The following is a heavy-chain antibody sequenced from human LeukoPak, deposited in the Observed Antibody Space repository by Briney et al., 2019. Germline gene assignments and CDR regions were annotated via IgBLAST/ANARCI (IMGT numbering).Heavy chain of an antibody. D-gene: IGHD5-24*01. Sequence: ASVKVSCKASGGTFSSYAIIWVRQAPGQGLEWMGRIIPILGIANYAQKFQGRVTITADKSTSTAYMELSSLRSEDTAVYYCARPPGRDGYNYGAFDIWGQGTMVTVSS. CDR3: ARPPGRDGYNYGAFDI. J-gene: IGHJ3*02. CDR2: IIPILGIA. V-gene: IGHV1-69*04. CDR1: GGTFSSYA.